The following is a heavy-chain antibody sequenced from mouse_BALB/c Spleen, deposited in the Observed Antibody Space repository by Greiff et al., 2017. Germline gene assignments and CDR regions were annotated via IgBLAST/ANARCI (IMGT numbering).Heavy chain of an antibody. CDR1: GFTFSDYY. V-gene: IGHV5-4*02. J-gene: IGHJ3*01. Sequence: DVQLVESGGGLVKPGGSLKLSCAASGFTFSDYYMYWVRQTPEKRLEWVATISDGGSYTYYPDSVKGRFTISRDNAKNNLYLQMSSLKSEDTAMYYCARDGYYYGSSAWFAYWGQGTLVTVSA. CDR2: ISDGGSYT. D-gene: IGHD1-1*01. CDR3: ARDGYYYGSSAWFAY.